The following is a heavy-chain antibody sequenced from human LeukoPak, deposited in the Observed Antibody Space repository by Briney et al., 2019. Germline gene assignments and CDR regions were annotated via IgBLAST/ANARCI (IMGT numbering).Heavy chain of an antibody. D-gene: IGHD3-22*01. CDR1: GYTFTGYY. Sequence: ASVKVSCKASGYTFTGYYMHWVRQAPGQGLEWMGRINPNSGGTNYAQKFQGRVTMTRDTSISTAYMELSRLRSDDTAVYYCAGDRDYYDSGGYYYDYWGQGTLVTVSS. V-gene: IGHV1-2*06. CDR3: AGDRDYYDSGGYYYDY. CDR2: INPNSGGT. J-gene: IGHJ4*02.